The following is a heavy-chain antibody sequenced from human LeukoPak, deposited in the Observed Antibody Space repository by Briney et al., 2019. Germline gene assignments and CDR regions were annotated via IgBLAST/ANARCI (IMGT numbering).Heavy chain of an antibody. CDR2: IYSGGST. CDR1: GFTVSSNY. V-gene: IGHV3-66*01. D-gene: IGHD2-21*02. CDR3: ARGRRDCSGDCYVAFDI. Sequence: SGGSLRLSCAASGFTVSSNYMSWVRQAPGKGLEWVSVIYSGGSTYYADSVKGRFTISRDNSKNTLYLQMHSLRADDTAVYYCARGRRDCSGDCYVAFDIWGQGTMVTVSS. J-gene: IGHJ3*02.